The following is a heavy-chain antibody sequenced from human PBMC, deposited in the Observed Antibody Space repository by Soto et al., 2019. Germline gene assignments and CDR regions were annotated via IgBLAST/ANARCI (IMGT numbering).Heavy chain of an antibody. CDR1: GGSVGTGAYY. CDR3: ARHDYYHRTFDI. CDR2: TLYSGSP. Sequence: PSETLSLTCRVSGGSVGTGAYYWSWIRQPPGKGLEWIGYTLYSGSPNYNPSLQSLQSRVTIPVDTSRNQFSLRLTSVTAADTALYYCARHDYYHRTFDIWGQGTLVTVSS. D-gene: IGHD3-9*01. J-gene: IGHJ3*02. V-gene: IGHV4-61*08.